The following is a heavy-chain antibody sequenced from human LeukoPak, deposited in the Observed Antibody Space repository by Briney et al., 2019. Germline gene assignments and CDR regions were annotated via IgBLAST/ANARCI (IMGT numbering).Heavy chain of an antibody. CDR2: IYYSGST. Sequence: SETLSLTCTVSGGSISSGDYYWSWIRQPPGKGLEWIGYIYYSGSTYYNPSLKSRVTISVDTSKNQFSLKQSSVTAADTAVYYCARLKLEVVPAAIIDYWGQGTLVTVSS. CDR3: ARLKLEVVPAAIIDY. D-gene: IGHD2-2*02. J-gene: IGHJ4*02. V-gene: IGHV4-30-4*08. CDR1: GGSISSGDYY.